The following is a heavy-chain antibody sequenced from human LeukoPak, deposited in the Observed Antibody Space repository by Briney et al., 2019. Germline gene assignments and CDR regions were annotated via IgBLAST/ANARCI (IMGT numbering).Heavy chain of an antibody. CDR1: GFIVSYNY. D-gene: IGHD1-7*01. Sequence: GGSLRLSCAASGFIVSYNYMSWVRQAPARGLEWVSVVYAGGDTYYADSVKGRFTISRDNSKNTVYLQMHSLRADDTAVYYCARISGTLCFDLWGLGTLVTVST. J-gene: IGHJ4*02. CDR2: VYAGGDT. V-gene: IGHV3-66*01. CDR3: ARISGTLCFDL.